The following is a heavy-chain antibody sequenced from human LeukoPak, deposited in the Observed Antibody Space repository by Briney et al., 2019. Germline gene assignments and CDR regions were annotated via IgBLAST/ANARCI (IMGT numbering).Heavy chain of an antibody. J-gene: IGHJ6*03. CDR1: GFTFSSYG. Sequence: GGSLRLSCAASGFTFSSYGMHWVRQAPGKGLEWVAVIWCDGSNKYYADSVKGRFTISRDNSKNTLYLQMNSLRAEDTAVYYCAKDIVLMVYAIFYYYYMDVWGKGTTVTVSS. CDR3: AKDIVLMVYAIFYYYYMDV. CDR2: IWCDGSNK. D-gene: IGHD2-8*01. V-gene: IGHV3-33*06.